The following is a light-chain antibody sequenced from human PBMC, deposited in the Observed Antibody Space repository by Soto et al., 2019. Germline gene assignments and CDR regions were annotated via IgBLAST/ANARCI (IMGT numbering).Light chain of an antibody. V-gene: IGKV3-20*01. CDR2: DAS. CDR3: QHYGNSLSIT. Sequence: EIVLTQSPSTLCLSPGEGATLSCRASESVASPNLAWYQQKPGQAPRLLIYDASSRATGIPARFSGSGSGTDFTLTVTSLEPEDFAVYYCQHYGNSLSITFGQGTRLEIK. J-gene: IGKJ5*01. CDR1: ESVASPN.